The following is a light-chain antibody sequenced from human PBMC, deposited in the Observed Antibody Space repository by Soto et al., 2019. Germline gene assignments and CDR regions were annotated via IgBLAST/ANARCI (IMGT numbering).Light chain of an antibody. Sequence: QSALTQPPSASGSPGQSVTISCTGTSSDVGGYNYVSWYQQHPGKAPKLMIYEVSKRPSGVPDRFSDSKSGNTASLTVSGLQAEDEADYYCSSYAGSNAWVFGTGTKLTVL. CDR2: EVS. J-gene: IGLJ1*01. CDR3: SSYAGSNAWV. CDR1: SSDVGGYNY. V-gene: IGLV2-8*01.